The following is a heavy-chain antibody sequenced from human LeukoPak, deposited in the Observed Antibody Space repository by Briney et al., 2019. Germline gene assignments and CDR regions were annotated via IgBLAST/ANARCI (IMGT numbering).Heavy chain of an antibody. D-gene: IGHD5-18*01. V-gene: IGHV1-18*04. CDR2: ISAYNGNT. Sequence: ASVTVSCKASGYTFTSYGISWVRQAPGQGLEWMGWISAYNGNTNYAQTLQGRVTMTTDTSTSTAYMELRSLRSDDTAVYYCASTLHTAMDLWGQGTLDTVSA. CDR1: GYTFTSYG. J-gene: IGHJ4*02. CDR3: ASTLHTAMDL.